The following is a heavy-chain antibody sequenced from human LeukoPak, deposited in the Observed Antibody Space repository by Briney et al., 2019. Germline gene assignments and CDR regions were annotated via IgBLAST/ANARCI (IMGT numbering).Heavy chain of an antibody. CDR2: IYNGGGT. J-gene: IGHJ4*02. CDR1: GLTVSSNY. D-gene: IGHD5-18*01. V-gene: IGHV3-66*01. CDR3: ARDQMNSRYSYGYSDY. Sequence: QTGGSLRLSCAVSGLTVSSNYMSWVRQAPGKGLEWVSVIYNGGGTDYADSVKGRFTISRDLSKNTLYLQMNSLRAADTAVYYCARDQMNSRYSYGYSDYWGQGTVVSVSS.